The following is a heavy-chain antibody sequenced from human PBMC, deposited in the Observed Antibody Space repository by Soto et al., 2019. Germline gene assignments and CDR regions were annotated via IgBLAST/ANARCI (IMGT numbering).Heavy chain of an antibody. D-gene: IGHD2-15*01. CDR3: ARDRGYCSGGSCYSGYWYCDL. V-gene: IGHV1-69*01. CDR1: GGTFSSYA. J-gene: IGHJ2*01. Sequence: QVQLVQSGAEVKKPGSSVKVSCKASGGTFSSYAISWVRQAPGQGLEWMGGIIPIFGTANYAQKFQGRVTITADESTSTAYMELSSLRSEDTAVYYCARDRGYCSGGSCYSGYWYCDLWGRGTLVTVSS. CDR2: IIPIFGTA.